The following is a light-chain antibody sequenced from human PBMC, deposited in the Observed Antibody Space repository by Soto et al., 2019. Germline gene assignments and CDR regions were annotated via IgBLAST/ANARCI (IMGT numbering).Light chain of an antibody. CDR3: QQYCSSPPIT. CDR2: GAS. J-gene: IGKJ5*01. V-gene: IGKV3-20*01. CDR1: QSVSSSY. Sequence: EIVLTQSPGTLSLSPGERATLSCRASQSVSSSYLAWYQQKPGQAPRLLIYGASSRATGIPDRFSGSGSGTDFTLTISRLEPEEFAVYYCQQYCSSPPITFAQGTRLEL.